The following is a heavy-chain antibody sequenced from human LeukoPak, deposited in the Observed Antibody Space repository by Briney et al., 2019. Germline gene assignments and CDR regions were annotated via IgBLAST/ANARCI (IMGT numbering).Heavy chain of an antibody. Sequence: PGGSLRLSCAASGFTFSSYGMHWVRQAPGKGLEWVAVISYDGGNKYYADSVKGRFTISRDNSKNTLYLQMNSLRAEDTAVYYCAKSATVTPYGMDVWGQGTTVTVSS. CDR2: ISYDGGNK. CDR3: AKSATVTPYGMDV. CDR1: GFTFSSYG. D-gene: IGHD4-17*01. V-gene: IGHV3-30*18. J-gene: IGHJ6*02.